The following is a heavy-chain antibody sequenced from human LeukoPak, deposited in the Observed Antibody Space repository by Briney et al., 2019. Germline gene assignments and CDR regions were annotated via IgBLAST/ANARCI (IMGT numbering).Heavy chain of an antibody. CDR1: GGTFSSYA. J-gene: IGHJ4*02. CDR3: ARDSITIFGVVIIPFDY. D-gene: IGHD3-3*01. V-gene: IGHV1-69*05. Sequence: SVKVSCKAAGGTFSSYAISWVRQAPGQGLEWMGGIIPIFGTANYAQKFQGRVTITTDESTSTAYMELSSLRSEDTAVYYCARDSITIFGVVIIPFDYWGQGTLVTVSS. CDR2: IIPIFGTA.